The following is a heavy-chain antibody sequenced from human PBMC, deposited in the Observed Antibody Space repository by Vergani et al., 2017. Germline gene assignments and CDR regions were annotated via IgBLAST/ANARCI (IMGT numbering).Heavy chain of an antibody. CDR3: AREASSGFYDYFDY. CDR2: INWNGDNT. J-gene: IGHJ4*02. CDR1: GFLFDSNG. D-gene: IGHD6-19*01. V-gene: IGHV3-20*04. Sequence: EVKLVESGGGLVRPGGSLRLSCAGNGFLFDSNGMSWVRQVPGKGLEWVSGINWNGDNTGYADSVKGRFTISRDNAKNSLYLQMNSLRVEDTAFYYCAREASSGFYDYFDYWGQGTLVTVSS.